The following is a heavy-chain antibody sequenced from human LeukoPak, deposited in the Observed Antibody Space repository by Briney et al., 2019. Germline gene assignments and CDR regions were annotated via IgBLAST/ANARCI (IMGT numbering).Heavy chain of an antibody. Sequence: ASVKVSCKASGYTFTSYDISWVRQAPGQGLEWMGWISAYNGNTNYAQKLQGRVTMTRDMSTSTVYMEVSSLRSEDTAVYYCASLAYFDYLADYWGQGTLVTVSS. J-gene: IGHJ4*02. CDR1: GYTFTSYD. V-gene: IGHV1-18*01. CDR2: ISAYNGNT. CDR3: ASLAYFDYLADY. D-gene: IGHD3-9*01.